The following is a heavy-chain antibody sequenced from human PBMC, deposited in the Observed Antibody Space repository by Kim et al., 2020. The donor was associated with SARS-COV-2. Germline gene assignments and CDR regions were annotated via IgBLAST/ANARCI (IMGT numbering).Heavy chain of an antibody. CDR1: GFTFNTHS. V-gene: IGHV3-30-3*01. CDR2: ISSDGSTI. J-gene: IGHJ4*02. Sequence: GGSLRLSCAASGFTFNTHSMHWVRQAPGKGLEWVAIISSDGSTIYYADSVKGRFTVSRDNSENTFYLQMNSLRPEDTAVYYCARDHYGMRYFDYWGQGTLVTVSS. CDR3: ARDHYGMRYFDY. D-gene: IGHD4-17*01.